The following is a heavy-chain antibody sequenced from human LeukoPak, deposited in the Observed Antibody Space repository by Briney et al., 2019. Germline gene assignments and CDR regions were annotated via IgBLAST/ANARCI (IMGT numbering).Heavy chain of an antibody. J-gene: IGHJ1*01. CDR3: AKGVSPGFQH. CDR1: GFTFDDYA. V-gene: IGHV3-9*01. CDR2: ISWNSGSI. Sequence: GRSLRLSCAASGFTFDDYAMHWVRQAPGKGLEWVSGISWNSGSIGYADSVKGRFTISRDNAKNSLYLQMNSLRAEDTALYYRAKGVSPGFQHWGQGTLVTVSS. D-gene: IGHD6-13*01.